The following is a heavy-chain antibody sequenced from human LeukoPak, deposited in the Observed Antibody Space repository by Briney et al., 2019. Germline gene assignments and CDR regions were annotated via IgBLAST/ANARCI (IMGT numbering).Heavy chain of an antibody. CDR1: GGSISSYY. D-gene: IGHD3-16*01. CDR3: ARDKMGGFDY. CDR2: IYYSGST. J-gene: IGHJ4*02. Sequence: ETLSLTCTVSGGSISSYYWSWIRPPPGKGLEWIGYIYYSGSTNYNPSLKSRVTISVDKSKNQFSLKLSSVTAADTAVYYCARDKMGGFDYWGQGTLVTVSS. V-gene: IGHV4-59*12.